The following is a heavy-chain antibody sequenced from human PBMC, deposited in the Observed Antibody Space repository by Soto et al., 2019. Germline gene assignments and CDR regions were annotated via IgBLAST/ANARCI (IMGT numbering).Heavy chain of an antibody. D-gene: IGHD1-26*01. Sequence: QVQLVQSGAEVKKPGSSVKVSCKASGGTFSSYTISWVRQAPGQGLEWMGRIIPILGIANYAQKFQGRVTSTAAKATSQAQMQLSSLSSEGTAVYYCALVVGATRYYYGMEVWGQGSTVSVSS. J-gene: IGHJ6*02. V-gene: IGHV1-69*02. CDR3: ALVVGATRYYYGMEV. CDR1: GGTFSSYT. CDR2: IIPILGIA.